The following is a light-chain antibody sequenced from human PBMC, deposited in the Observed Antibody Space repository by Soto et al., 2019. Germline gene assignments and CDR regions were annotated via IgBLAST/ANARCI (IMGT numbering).Light chain of an antibody. CDR1: QNISSW. V-gene: IGKV1-5*01. Sequence: SRMPMSHSTLSASVGGRVTITCRASQNISSWLAWYQQKPGKAPKLLIHDASRLQSGVPSRFSGSGSGTEFTLTINSLQPDDFATYYCQQDNSYPWTFGQGTKVDIK. CDR3: QQDNSYPWT. CDR2: DAS. J-gene: IGKJ1*01.